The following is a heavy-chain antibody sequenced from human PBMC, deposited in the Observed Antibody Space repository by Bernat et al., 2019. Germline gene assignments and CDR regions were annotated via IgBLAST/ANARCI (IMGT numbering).Heavy chain of an antibody. Sequence: EVQLVESGGGLVQPGGSLRLSCAASGFTFSSYDMHWVRQATGKGLELVSAIGTAGDTYYPGSVKGRFTISRENAKNSLYLQMNSLRAGDTAVYYCAREAQGNWYFDLWGRGTLVTVSS. J-gene: IGHJ2*01. D-gene: IGHD3-10*01. CDR2: IGTAGDT. V-gene: IGHV3-13*04. CDR3: AREAQGNWYFDL. CDR1: GFTFSSYD.